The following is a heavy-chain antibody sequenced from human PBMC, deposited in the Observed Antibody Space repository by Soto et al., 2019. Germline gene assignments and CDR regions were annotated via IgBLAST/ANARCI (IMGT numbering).Heavy chain of an antibody. J-gene: IGHJ4*02. V-gene: IGHV3-30-3*01. D-gene: IGHD4-17*01. CDR1: GFTFSSYA. Sequence: QVQLVESGGGVAQPGRSLRLSCAASGFTFSSYAMHWVRQAPGKGLEWVAVISYDGSNKYYADSVKGRFTISRDNSKNTLYLQMNSLRAEDTAVYYCARSFTVTTSEVDYWGQGTLVTVSS. CDR2: ISYDGSNK. CDR3: ARSFTVTTSEVDY.